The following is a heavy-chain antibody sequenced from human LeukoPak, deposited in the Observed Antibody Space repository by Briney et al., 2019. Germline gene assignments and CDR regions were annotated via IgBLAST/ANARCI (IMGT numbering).Heavy chain of an antibody. CDR1: GGSISSYY. Sequence: PSETLSRTRTVSGGSISSYYWSWIRQPAGKGQEWIGRIYTSGSTNYNPSLKSRVTISVDKSKNQFSLKLSSVTAADTAVYYCARDVMTTRSFDYWGQGTLVTVSS. CDR3: ARDVMTTRSFDY. CDR2: IYTSGST. D-gene: IGHD3-22*01. V-gene: IGHV4-4*07. J-gene: IGHJ4*02.